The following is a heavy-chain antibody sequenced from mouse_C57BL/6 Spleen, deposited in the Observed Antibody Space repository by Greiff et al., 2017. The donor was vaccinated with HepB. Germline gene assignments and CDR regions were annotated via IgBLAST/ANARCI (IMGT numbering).Heavy chain of an antibody. CDR3: AYYGSSYGAMDY. D-gene: IGHD1-1*01. CDR2: INPSTGGT. J-gene: IGHJ4*01. CDR1: GYSFTGYY. Sequence: VQLKQSGPELVKPGASVKISCKASGYSFTGYYMNWVKQSPEKSLEWIGEINPSTGGTTYNQKFKAKATLTVDKSSSTAYMQLKSLTSEDSAVYYCAYYGSSYGAMDYWGQGTSVTVSS. V-gene: IGHV1-42*01.